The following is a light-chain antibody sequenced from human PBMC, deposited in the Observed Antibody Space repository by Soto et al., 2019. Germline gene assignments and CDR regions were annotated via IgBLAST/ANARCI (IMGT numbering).Light chain of an antibody. Sequence: EIVLTQSPGTLSLSPGKRATLSCRASQSVSSSYLAWYQQKPGQAPRLLIYGASSRATAIPDRFSGSGSGTDFTLTISILEPEDFAVYYCQQYGRSPPYTFGQGTKLEIK. V-gene: IGKV3-20*01. J-gene: IGKJ2*01. CDR2: GAS. CDR3: QQYGRSPPYT. CDR1: QSVSSSY.